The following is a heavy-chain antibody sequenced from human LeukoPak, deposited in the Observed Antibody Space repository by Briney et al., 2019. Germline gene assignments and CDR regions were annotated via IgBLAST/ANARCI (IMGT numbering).Heavy chain of an antibody. Sequence: SETLSLTCAVYGGSFSGCYWSWIRQPPGKGLEWIGEINHSGSTNYKPSLKSRVTISVDTSKNQFSLKLSSVTAADTAVYYCAGGRLTGYNYYYGTDVWGQGTTVTVSS. D-gene: IGHD3-9*01. CDR3: AGGRLTGYNYYYGTDV. CDR1: GGSFSGCY. V-gene: IGHV4-34*01. J-gene: IGHJ6*02. CDR2: INHSGST.